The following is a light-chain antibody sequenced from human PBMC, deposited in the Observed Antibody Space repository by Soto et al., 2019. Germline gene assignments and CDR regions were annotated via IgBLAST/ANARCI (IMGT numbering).Light chain of an antibody. CDR3: QQYHHRPPIT. Sequence: EIVITQSPDTLSVSPGERVTLSCTASQNIDINLVWYQQKPGQAPSLLIFRAATRGTGITARFSGSGSGTEFTLTISSLQSEDFAIYYCQQYHHRPPITFGQGTRLEIK. CDR2: RAA. J-gene: IGKJ5*01. V-gene: IGKV3-15*01. CDR1: QNIDIN.